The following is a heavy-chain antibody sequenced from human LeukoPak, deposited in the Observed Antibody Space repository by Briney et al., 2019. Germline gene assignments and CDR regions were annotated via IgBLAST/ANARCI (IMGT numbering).Heavy chain of an antibody. CDR2: IYYSGST. CDR1: GGSISSGDYY. D-gene: IGHD2-2*01. Sequence: PSETLSLTCTVSGGSISSGDYYWSWIRQPPGKGLEWIGYIYYSGSTNYNPSLKSRVTISVDTSKNQFSPKLNSVTAADTAVYYCARVTWAVPFYYFDCWGQGTLVTVSS. J-gene: IGHJ4*02. CDR3: ARVTWAVPFYYFDC. V-gene: IGHV4-61*08.